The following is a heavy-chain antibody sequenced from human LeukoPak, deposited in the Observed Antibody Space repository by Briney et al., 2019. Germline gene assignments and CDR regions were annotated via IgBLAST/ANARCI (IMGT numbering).Heavy chain of an antibody. Sequence: PSEALSLTCTVSGGSTSNYFCTWLRQSAGKGLEWIGRIHTSGSTNYNPSLKSRVSMSVDTSKNQFSLKLSSVTAADTAVYYCARDPEGHGYYFDYWGQGALVTVSS. CDR2: IHTSGST. J-gene: IGHJ4*02. CDR1: GGSTSNYF. V-gene: IGHV4-4*07. D-gene: IGHD3-3*01. CDR3: ARDPEGHGYYFDY.